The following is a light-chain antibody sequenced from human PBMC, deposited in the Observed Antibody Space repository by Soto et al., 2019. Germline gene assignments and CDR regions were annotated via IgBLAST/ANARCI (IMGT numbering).Light chain of an antibody. CDR1: QSVSSSY. J-gene: IGKJ5*01. Sequence: EIVLTQSPGTLSLSPGERATLSCRASQSVSSSYLAWYQQKPGQPPRLLIYGASSRATGMPDRFSGSGSGTDFTLTISRLEPEDFAVFYCQHYDSLPITFGQGTRLEIK. V-gene: IGKV3-20*01. CDR2: GAS. CDR3: QHYDSLPIT.